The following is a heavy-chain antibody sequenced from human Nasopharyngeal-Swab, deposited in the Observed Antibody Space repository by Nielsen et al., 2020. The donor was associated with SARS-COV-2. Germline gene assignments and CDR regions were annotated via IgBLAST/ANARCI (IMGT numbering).Heavy chain of an antibody. CDR3: ARVLNIAVAGPSG. CDR2: ISSSSSYI. CDR1: GFTFSSYS. J-gene: IGHJ4*02. D-gene: IGHD6-19*01. V-gene: IGHV3-21*01. Sequence: GESLKISCAASGFTFSSYSMNWVRQAPGKGLEWVSSISSSSSYIYYADSVKGRFTTSRDNAKNSLYLQMNSLRAEDTAVYYCARVLNIAVAGPSGWGQGTLVTVSS.